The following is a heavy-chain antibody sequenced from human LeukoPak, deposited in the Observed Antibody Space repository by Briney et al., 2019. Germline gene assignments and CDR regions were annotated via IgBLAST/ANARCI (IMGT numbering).Heavy chain of an antibody. J-gene: IGHJ3*02. CDR3: AKGAGGGSTVKWELLLRLDPTDAFDI. CDR1: GFTFSSYS. V-gene: IGHV3-21*04. D-gene: IGHD1-26*01. CDR2: ISSSSSYI. Sequence: GGSLRLSCAASGFTFSSYSMTWVRQAPGKGLEWVSSISSSSSYIYYADSVKGRFTISRDNSKNTLYLQMNSLRAEDTAVYYCAKGAGGGSTVKWELLLRLDPTDAFDIWGQGTMVTVSS.